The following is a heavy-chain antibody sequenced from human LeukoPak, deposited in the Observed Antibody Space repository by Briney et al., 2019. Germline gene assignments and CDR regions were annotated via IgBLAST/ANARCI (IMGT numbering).Heavy chain of an antibody. J-gene: IGHJ4*02. D-gene: IGHD2-15*01. Sequence: GGSLRLSCAASGFTFSSYAMGWVRQAPGKGLEWVSAISGSGGSTYYADSVKGRFTISRDNSKNTLYLQMNSLRAEDTAVYYCASYLGYCSGGSCYSGDWFYFDYWGQGTLVTVSS. CDR3: ASYLGYCSGGSCYSGDWFYFDY. V-gene: IGHV3-23*01. CDR2: ISGSGGST. CDR1: GFTFSSYA.